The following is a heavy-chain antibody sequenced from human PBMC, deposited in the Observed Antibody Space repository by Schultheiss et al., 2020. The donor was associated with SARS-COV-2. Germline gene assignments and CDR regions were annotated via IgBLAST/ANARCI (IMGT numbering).Heavy chain of an antibody. V-gene: IGHV4-31*03. CDR1: GGSISSGGYY. D-gene: IGHD2-15*01. Sequence: TLSLTCTVSGGSISSGGYYWSWIRQHPGKGLEWIGYIYYSGSTYYNPSLKSRVTISVDTSKNQFSLKLSSVTAADTAVYYCAREIGCSGGSCYRVFDYWGQGTLVTVSS. CDR3: AREIGCSGGSCYRVFDY. J-gene: IGHJ4*02. CDR2: IYYSGST.